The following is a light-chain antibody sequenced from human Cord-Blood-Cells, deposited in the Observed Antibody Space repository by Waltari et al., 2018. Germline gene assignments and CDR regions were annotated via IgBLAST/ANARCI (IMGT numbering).Light chain of an antibody. CDR2: GAS. Sequence: IVLTHSPASLSVSLGESATLPCRASKSVSSNLAWYQQKPGQAPRLLIYGASTRATGIPARFSGSGSGTEFTLTISSLQSEDFAVYYCQQYNNWPPWTFGQGTKVEIK. CDR3: QQYNNWPPWT. CDR1: KSVSSN. V-gene: IGKV3-15*01. J-gene: IGKJ1*01.